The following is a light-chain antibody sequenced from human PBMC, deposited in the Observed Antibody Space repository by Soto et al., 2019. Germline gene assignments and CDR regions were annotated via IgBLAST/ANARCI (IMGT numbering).Light chain of an antibody. CDR1: QSVGSY. CDR3: QQYGSSPIT. J-gene: IGKJ5*01. Sequence: EIVLTQSPATLSLSPGDIATLCCRASQSVGSYLAWYQQKPGQAPRLIIYGASSRATGIPDRFSGSGSGTDCTLTISRLEPEDVAVYYCQQYGSSPITLGQGTRLEIK. V-gene: IGKV3-20*01. CDR2: GAS.